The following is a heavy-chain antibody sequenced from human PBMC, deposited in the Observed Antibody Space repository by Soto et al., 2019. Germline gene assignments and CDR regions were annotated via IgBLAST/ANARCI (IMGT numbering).Heavy chain of an antibody. V-gene: IGHV4-59*01. CDR1: GGSISSYY. J-gene: IGHJ4*02. CDR2: IYYSGST. CDR3: AGDILTGTGTFEY. D-gene: IGHD3-9*01. Sequence: SETLSLTCTVSGGSISSYYWSWIRQPPGKGLEWIGYIYYSGSTNYNPSLKSRVTISVDTSKNQFSLKLSSVTAADTAVYYCAGDILTGTGTFEYWGQGTLVTVSS.